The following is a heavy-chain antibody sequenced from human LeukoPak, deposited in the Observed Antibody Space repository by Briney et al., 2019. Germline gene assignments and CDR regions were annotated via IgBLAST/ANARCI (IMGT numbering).Heavy chain of an antibody. Sequence: SETLSLTCTVSGGSITGYDWSWIRQPPGKGLEWIGYIYYTGSTKYSPSLMSRLAMSVDTSKNQFSLNLSSVTAAGTAVYYCARTWHYDSSDYFPFDYWGQGTLVTVSS. D-gene: IGHD3-22*01. CDR3: ARTWHYDSSDYFPFDY. V-gene: IGHV4-59*08. CDR1: GGSITGYD. CDR2: IYYTGST. J-gene: IGHJ4*02.